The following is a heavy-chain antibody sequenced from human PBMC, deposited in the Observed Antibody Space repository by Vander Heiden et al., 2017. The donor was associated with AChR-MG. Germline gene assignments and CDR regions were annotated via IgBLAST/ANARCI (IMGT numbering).Heavy chain of an antibody. D-gene: IGHD5-12*01. CDR3: ARVERWLQLIDY. CDR2: IKQDGSEK. V-gene: IGHV3-7*04. J-gene: IGHJ4*02. CDR1: GFTFSSYW. Sequence: EVQLVESGGGLVQPGGSLRLSCAAPGFTFSSYWMSWVRQAPGKGLEWVANIKQDGSEKYYVDSVKGRFTISRDNAKNSLYLQMNSLRAEDTAVYYCARVERWLQLIDYWGQGTLVTVSS.